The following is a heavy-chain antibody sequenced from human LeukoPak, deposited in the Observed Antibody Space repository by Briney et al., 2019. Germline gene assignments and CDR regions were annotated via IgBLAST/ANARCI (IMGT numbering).Heavy chain of an antibody. CDR1: GFTFSSYE. CDR2: ISGRASTI. D-gene: IGHD5-24*01. Sequence: GGSLRLSWAASGFTFSSYEMNWVRQAPGEGREWVSYISGRASTIYYADSVKGRFTISRDNAKKSLYLQMNSLRAEDTAVYYCVTTWRWLQLWGEGPLV. V-gene: IGHV3-48*03. J-gene: IGHJ4*02. CDR3: VTTWRWLQL.